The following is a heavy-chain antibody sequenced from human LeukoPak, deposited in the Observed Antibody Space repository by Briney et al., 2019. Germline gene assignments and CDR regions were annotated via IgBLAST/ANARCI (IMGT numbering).Heavy chain of an antibody. V-gene: IGHV3-23*01. CDR2: ISGSGGST. CDR1: GFTFSSYA. D-gene: IGHD1-1*01. J-gene: IGHJ6*03. Sequence: PGGSLRPSCAAFGFTFSSYAMSWVRQAPGKGLEWVSAISGSGGSTYYADSVKGRFTISRDNSKNTLYLQMNSLRAEDTAVYYCAAHTRNYYYYYYMDVWGKGTTVTVSS. CDR3: AAHTRNYYYYYYMDV.